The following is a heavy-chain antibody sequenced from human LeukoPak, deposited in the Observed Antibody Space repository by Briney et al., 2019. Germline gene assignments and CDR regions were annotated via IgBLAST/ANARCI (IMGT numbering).Heavy chain of an antibody. Sequence: GGSLRLSCAASGFTFSSHLMHLVRQAQGTGLVWVSSVKSDGTATNYADSVKGRVTISRDNAKNTLYLQMNSLRVEDTAVYYCVRKFATGDWGQGTLVTVSS. CDR2: VKSDGTAT. CDR3: VRKFATGD. CDR1: GFTFSSHL. V-gene: IGHV3-74*01. D-gene: IGHD1-14*01. J-gene: IGHJ4*02.